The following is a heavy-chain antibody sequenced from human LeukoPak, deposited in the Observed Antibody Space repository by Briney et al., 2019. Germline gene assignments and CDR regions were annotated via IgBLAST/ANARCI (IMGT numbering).Heavy chain of an antibody. Sequence: PSETLSLTCAVYGGSFSGYYWSWIRQPPGKWLEWIGEINHSGSTNYNPSLKSRVTISVDTSKNQFSLKLNSVTAADTSLYYCARFNLFPYYSFDIWGQGTMVTVSS. V-gene: IGHV4-34*01. CDR2: INHSGST. CDR1: GGSFSGYY. J-gene: IGHJ3*02. D-gene: IGHD3-10*01. CDR3: ARFNLFPYYSFDI.